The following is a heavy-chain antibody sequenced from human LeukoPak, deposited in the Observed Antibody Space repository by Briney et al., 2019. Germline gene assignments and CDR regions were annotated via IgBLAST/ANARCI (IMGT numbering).Heavy chain of an antibody. CDR2: IIPIFGTA. D-gene: IGHD6-19*01. CDR3: ARDYSARVEQWLVRGYYFDY. J-gene: IGHJ4*02. V-gene: IGHV1-69*13. Sequence: ASVKVSCKASGGTFSSYAISWVRQAPGQGLEWMGGIIPIFGTANYAQKFQGRVTITADESTSTAYMEPSSLRSEDTAVYYCARDYSARVEQWLVRGYYFDYWGQGTLVTVSS. CDR1: GGTFSSYA.